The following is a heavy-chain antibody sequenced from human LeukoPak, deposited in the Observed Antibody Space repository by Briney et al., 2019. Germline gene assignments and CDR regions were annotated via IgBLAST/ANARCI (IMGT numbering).Heavy chain of an antibody. CDR2: MNPNSGNT. J-gene: IGHJ5*02. CDR3: ARGKRGSYRAWFDP. D-gene: IGHD1-26*01. Sequence: SVKVSCKASGYTFTSYDINWERQATGQGLEWMGWMNPNSGNTGYAQKFQGRVTMTRNTSISTAYVELSSLRSEDTAVYYCARGKRGSYRAWFDPWGQGTLVTVSS. CDR1: GYTFTSYD. V-gene: IGHV1-8*01.